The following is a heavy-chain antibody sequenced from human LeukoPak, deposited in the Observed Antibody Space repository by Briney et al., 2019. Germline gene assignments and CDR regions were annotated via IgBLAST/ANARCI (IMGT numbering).Heavy chain of an antibody. CDR2: INHSGST. Sequence: SETLSLTCAVYGGSFSGYYWSWIRQPPGKGLEWIGEINHSGSTNYNPSLKSRVTVSVDTSKNQFPLKLSSVTAADTAVYYCARRFGITMVRGVVGRKYNWFDPWGQGTLVTVSS. CDR3: ARRFGITMVRGVVGRKYNWFDP. D-gene: IGHD3-10*01. V-gene: IGHV4-34*01. J-gene: IGHJ5*02. CDR1: GGSFSGYY.